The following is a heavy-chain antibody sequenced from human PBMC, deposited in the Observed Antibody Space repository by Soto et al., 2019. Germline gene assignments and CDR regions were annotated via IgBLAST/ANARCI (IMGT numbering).Heavy chain of an antibody. CDR1: GYTFTSYG. V-gene: IGHV1-18*01. J-gene: IGHJ4*02. CDR2: ISAYNGNT. CDR3: ARAAAIMITFGGVIVPPDY. Sequence: QVQLVQSGAEVKKPGASVKVSCKASGYTFTSYGISWVRQAPGQGLEWMGWISAYNGNTNYAQKLQGRVTMTPDTATSTADMEMRGPGSDDTAVYYCARAAAIMITFGGVIVPPDYWGQGTLVTVSS. D-gene: IGHD3-16*02.